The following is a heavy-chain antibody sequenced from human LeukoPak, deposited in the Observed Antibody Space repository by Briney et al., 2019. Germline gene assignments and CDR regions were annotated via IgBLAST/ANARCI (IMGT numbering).Heavy chain of an antibody. CDR2: ISYDGSLK. CDR1: GFTFSNYG. CDR3: ASRFSAGSGPYYGAFDL. Sequence: GGSPRLSCVASGFTFSNYGIHWVRQTPGKGLEGVAVISYDGSLKYYADSVKGRFTISRDNSRNTLDLQMNSLRVEDTAIYYCASRFSAGSGPYYGAFDLWGQATVVTVSS. D-gene: IGHD3-10*01. J-gene: IGHJ3*01. V-gene: IGHV3-30*03.